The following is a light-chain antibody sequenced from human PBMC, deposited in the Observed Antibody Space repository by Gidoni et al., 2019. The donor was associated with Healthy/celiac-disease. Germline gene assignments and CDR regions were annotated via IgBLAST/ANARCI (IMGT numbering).Light chain of an antibody. CDR1: QSVSSSY. J-gene: IGKJ2*01. CDR3: QQYGSSPPYT. V-gene: IGKV3-20*01. CDR2: GAS. Sequence: EIVLTQSPGTLSLSPGERATLSCRASQSVSSSYLAWYQQKPGQAPRLLIYGASSRATGIPDRFSGSGSGTDFTLTISRLEREDFAVYYCQQYGSSPPYTFGQXTKLEIK.